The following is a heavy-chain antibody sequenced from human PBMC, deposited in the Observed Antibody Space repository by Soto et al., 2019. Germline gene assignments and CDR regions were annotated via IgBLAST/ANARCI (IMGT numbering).Heavy chain of an antibody. CDR2: IKQDGSEK. Sequence: EVQLVESGGGLVQPGGSLRLSCAASGFTFSSSWMSWVRQAAGKGLEWVANIKQDGSEKYYVDSVKGRFTISRDNAKNSLYLQMNSVRAEDTAVYYCARRITAAGAYDYWGQGTLVTVSS. J-gene: IGHJ4*02. D-gene: IGHD6-13*01. CDR3: ARRITAAGAYDY. V-gene: IGHV3-7*01. CDR1: GFTFSSSW.